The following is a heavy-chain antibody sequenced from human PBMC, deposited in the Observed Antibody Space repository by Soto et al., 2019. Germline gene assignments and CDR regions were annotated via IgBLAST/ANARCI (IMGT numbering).Heavy chain of an antibody. CDR1: GGSISSGGYY. Sequence: QVQLQESGPGLVKPSQTLSLTCTVSGGSISSGGYYWSWIRQHPGKGLEWIGYIYYSGSTYYNPSLKRRVTISVDTSKNQFSLKLSSVTAADTAVYYCARVVSNYGSGSIDYWGQGTLVTVSS. J-gene: IGHJ4*02. V-gene: IGHV4-31*03. CDR3: ARVVSNYGSGSIDY. D-gene: IGHD3-10*01. CDR2: IYYSGST.